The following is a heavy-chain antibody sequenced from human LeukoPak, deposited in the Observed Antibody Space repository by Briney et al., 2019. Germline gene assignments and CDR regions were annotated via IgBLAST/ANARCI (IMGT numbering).Heavy chain of an antibody. CDR1: GFTFDDYG. D-gene: IGHD3-16*02. J-gene: IGHJ4*02. CDR3: AKATTLDPYYFDY. V-gene: IGHV3-43D*03. Sequence: GGSLRLSCAASGFTFDDYGMHWVRQAPGKGLEWVSLISWDGGSTYCAASVKGRFTISRDNSKNSLYLQMNSLRAEDTALYYCAKATTLDPYYFDYWGQGTLVAVSS. CDR2: ISWDGGST.